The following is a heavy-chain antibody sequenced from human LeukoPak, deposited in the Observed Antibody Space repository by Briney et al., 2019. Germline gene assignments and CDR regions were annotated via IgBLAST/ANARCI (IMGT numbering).Heavy chain of an antibody. CDR3: ARNQDSSWYYYYLDV. CDR1: GFTFNNYA. CDR2: ITGSCGST. Sequence: PGGSLRLSCAASGFTFNNYAMSWVRQAPGKGLEWVSTITGSCGSTYTADSVKGRLTNSRDNSKNTLYLQMNSLRADDTALYYCARNQDSSWYYYYLDVWGKGTTVTVSS. D-gene: IGHD6-13*01. J-gene: IGHJ6*03. V-gene: IGHV3-23*01.